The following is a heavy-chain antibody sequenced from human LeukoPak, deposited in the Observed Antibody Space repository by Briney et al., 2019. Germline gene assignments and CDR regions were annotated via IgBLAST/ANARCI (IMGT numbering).Heavy chain of an antibody. CDR2: IYYSGST. CDR3: ARSEDFWSGYYSDY. D-gene: IGHD3-3*01. Sequence: SETLSLTCTVSGGSISSSSYYWGWIRQPPGKGLEWIGSIYYSGSTYYNPSFKSRVTISVDTSKNQFSLKLSSVTAADTAVYYCARSEDFWSGYYSDYWGQGTLVTVSS. V-gene: IGHV4-39*01. CDR1: GGSISSSSYY. J-gene: IGHJ4*02.